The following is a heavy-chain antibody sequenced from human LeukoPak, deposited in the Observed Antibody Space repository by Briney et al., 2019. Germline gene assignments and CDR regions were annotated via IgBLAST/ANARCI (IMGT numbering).Heavy chain of an antibody. D-gene: IGHD3-22*01. V-gene: IGHV3-53*01. CDR2: IYSGGST. CDR1: GLTVSSNY. J-gene: IGHJ4*02. CDR3: ATAVYYYDSSGYYYTPPDY. Sequence: GGSLRLSCAASGLTVSSNYMSWVRQAPGEGLEWVSVIYSGGSTYYADSVKGRFTISRDNSKNTLYLQMNSLRAEDTAVYYCATAVYYYDSSGYYYTPPDYWGLGTLVTVSS.